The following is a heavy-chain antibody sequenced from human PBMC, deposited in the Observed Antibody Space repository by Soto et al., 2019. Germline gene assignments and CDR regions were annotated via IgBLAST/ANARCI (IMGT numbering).Heavy chain of an antibody. V-gene: IGHV4-31*03. Sequence: QVQLQESGPGLVKPSQTLSLTCTVSGGSISSGGYYWSWIRQHPGKGLEWIGYIYYSGSTYYNPSLKSRVTISVDTSNNQFSLKLSSVTAADTAVYYCARDGLEGDYYDSSGYYVFDYWGQGTLVTVSS. CDR3: ARDGLEGDYYDSSGYYVFDY. CDR1: GGSISSGGYY. J-gene: IGHJ4*02. D-gene: IGHD3-22*01. CDR2: IYYSGST.